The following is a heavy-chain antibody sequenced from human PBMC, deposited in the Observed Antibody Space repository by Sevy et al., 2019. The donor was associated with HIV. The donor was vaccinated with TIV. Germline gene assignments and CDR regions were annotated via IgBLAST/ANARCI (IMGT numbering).Heavy chain of an antibody. J-gene: IGHJ6*02. CDR3: ARGYSRYGMDV. V-gene: IGHV3-13*01. CDR2: IGTAGNT. CDR1: GFTFSSYD. D-gene: IGHD6-13*01. Sequence: GGSLRLSCAASGFTFSSYDMHWVRQATGKGLEWVSAIGTAGNTYYPGSVKGRFTISIKNAKNSLYLQMNSLRAGDTAVYYCARGYSRYGMDVWGQGTTVTVSS.